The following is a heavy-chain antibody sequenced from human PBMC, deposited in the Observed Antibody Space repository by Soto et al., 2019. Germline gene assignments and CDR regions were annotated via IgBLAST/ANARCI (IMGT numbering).Heavy chain of an antibody. CDR2: IYYSGST. J-gene: IGHJ5*02. D-gene: IGHD6-13*01. V-gene: IGHV4-39*01. CDR3: ARLAIAYNWFDP. CDR1: GGSISSSSYY. Sequence: QLQLQESGPGLVKPSETLSLTCTVSGGSISSSSYYWGWIRQPPGKGLEWIGSIYYSGSTYYNPSLKSRVTISVDTSKNQFSLKLSSVTAADTAVYYCARLAIAYNWFDPWGQGTLVTVSS.